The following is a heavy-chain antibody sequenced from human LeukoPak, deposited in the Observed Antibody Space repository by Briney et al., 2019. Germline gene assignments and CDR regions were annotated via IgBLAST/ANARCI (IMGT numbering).Heavy chain of an antibody. V-gene: IGHV3-23*01. Sequence: PGGSLRLSCAASGFTFSSYAMSWVRQAPGKGLEWVSAISGSGGSTYYADSVKGRFTISRDNSKNTLYLQMNSLRAEDTAVYYCAKDRRGSGWTYYFDYWGQGTLVTVSS. J-gene: IGHJ4*02. D-gene: IGHD6-19*01. CDR1: GFTFSSYA. CDR3: AKDRRGSGWTYYFDY. CDR2: ISGSGGST.